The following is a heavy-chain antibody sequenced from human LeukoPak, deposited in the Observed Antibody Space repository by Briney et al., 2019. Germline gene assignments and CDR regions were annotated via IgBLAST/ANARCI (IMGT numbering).Heavy chain of an antibody. CDR3: ARHRNYGSGTGWFDP. D-gene: IGHD3-10*01. V-gene: IGHV4-39*01. CDR2: IYYSGTT. J-gene: IGHJ5*02. Sequence: SSETLSLTCTVSGGSISSSSYYWSWIRQPPGKGLEWIGGIYYSGTTYYNPSLKSRVTISIDTSKNQLSLKLSSVTAADTAVYYCARHRNYGSGTGWFDPWGQGTLVTVSS. CDR1: GGSISSSSYY.